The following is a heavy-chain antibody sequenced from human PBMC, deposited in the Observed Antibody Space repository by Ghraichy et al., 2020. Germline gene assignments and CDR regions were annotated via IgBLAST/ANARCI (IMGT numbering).Heavy chain of an antibody. V-gene: IGHV4-38-2*01. Sequence: ASLRLSCAVSGYSISSGYYWGWIRQPPGKGLEWIGSIYHSGSTYYNPSLKSRVTISVDTSKNQFSLKLSSVTAADTAVYYCASQNNYYDSSGALVSFDYWGQGTLVTVSS. CDR2: IYHSGST. CDR1: GYSISSGYY. CDR3: ASQNNYYDSSGALVSFDY. D-gene: IGHD3-22*01. J-gene: IGHJ4*02.